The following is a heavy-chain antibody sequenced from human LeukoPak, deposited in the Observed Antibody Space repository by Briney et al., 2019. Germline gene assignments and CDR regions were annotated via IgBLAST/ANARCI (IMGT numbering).Heavy chain of an antibody. CDR1: GVAFSSYA. J-gene: IGHJ4*02. V-gene: IGHV3-33*08. D-gene: IGHD6-19*01. CDR2: IWHDGSNQ. Sequence: GGSLRLSCAASGVAFSSYAMNWVRQAPGKGLEGVGVIWHDGSNQYYTDSVKGRFTIYRDNSKNTLYLQMNSLRVEDTAVYYCARDRSTGSYFFFDYWGQGGLVTVSS. CDR3: ARDRSTGSYFFFDY.